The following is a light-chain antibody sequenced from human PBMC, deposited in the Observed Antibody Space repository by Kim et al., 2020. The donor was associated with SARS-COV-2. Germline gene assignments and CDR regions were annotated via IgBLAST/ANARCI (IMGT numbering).Light chain of an antibody. CDR1: QNINSN. V-gene: IGKV3-15*01. J-gene: IGKJ1*01. CDR3: QQYNNFPPWT. CDR2: GAF. Sequence: EVIMAQSPATLSVSPGERVTLSCRASQNINSNLAWYQHKPGQAPRLLIHGAFTRATGIPARFSGSGSGTDFTLAINGLQSEDFGTYYCQQYNNFPPWTFGQGTKVEI.